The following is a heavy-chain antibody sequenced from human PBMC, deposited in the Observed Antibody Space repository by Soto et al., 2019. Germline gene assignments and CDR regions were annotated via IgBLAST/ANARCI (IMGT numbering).Heavy chain of an antibody. CDR3: ARGKGMEENYFYYGMDI. V-gene: IGHV1-3*01. D-gene: IGHD3-10*01. CDR2: LNGGTGQT. CDR1: GYTFSTYG. Sequence: ASVKVSCKASGYTFSTYGMHWVRQAPGQSLEWMGWLNGGTGQTRYSQRFQDRVIITSDTSASTGYMELRSLRSEDTAVYYCARGKGMEENYFYYGMDIWGQGTTVTVSS. J-gene: IGHJ6*02.